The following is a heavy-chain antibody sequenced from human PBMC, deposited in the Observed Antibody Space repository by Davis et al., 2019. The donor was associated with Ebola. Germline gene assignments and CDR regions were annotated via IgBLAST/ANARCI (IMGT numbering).Heavy chain of an antibody. D-gene: IGHD3-22*01. V-gene: IGHV3-23*01. CDR2: ISGSGGTT. J-gene: IGHJ4*02. CDR1: GFIFNDYA. CDR3: TAYDSTFRNY. Sequence: GGSLRLSCAASGFIFNDYAMSWVRQAPGKGLEWVSSISGSGGTTYYADSVEGRFTISRDNSRHTVFLQMNSLRAEDTALYYCTAYDSTFRNYWGQGTLVTVSS.